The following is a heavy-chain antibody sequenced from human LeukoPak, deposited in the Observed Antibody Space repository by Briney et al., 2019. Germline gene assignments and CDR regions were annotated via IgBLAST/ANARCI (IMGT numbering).Heavy chain of an antibody. J-gene: IGHJ5*02. CDR1: GDSVSSNSVT. Sequence: SQTLSLTCAISGDSVSSNSVTWNWIRQSPSRGLEWLGRAYYRSTWYNDYAVSVRGRITVNPDTSKNQFSLHLNSVTPEDTAVYYCARRLTQYDCFDPWGQGILVTVSS. CDR3: ARRLTQYDCFDP. V-gene: IGHV6-1*01. D-gene: IGHD2-2*01. CDR2: AYYRSTWYN.